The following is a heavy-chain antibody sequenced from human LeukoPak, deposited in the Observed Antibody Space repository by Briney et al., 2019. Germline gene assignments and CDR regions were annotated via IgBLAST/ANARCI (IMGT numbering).Heavy chain of an antibody. J-gene: IGHJ6*02. Sequence: ASVKVSCKAAGYTLTTYGLSWVRQAPGQGLEWMGWISVYNGNTNYAQNLQGRVIMTTDTSTSTAYMELRSLRSDDTAVYYCARGFGMDVWGQGTTVTVSS. CDR2: ISVYNGNT. CDR3: ARGFGMDV. CDR1: GYTLTTYG. V-gene: IGHV1-18*01.